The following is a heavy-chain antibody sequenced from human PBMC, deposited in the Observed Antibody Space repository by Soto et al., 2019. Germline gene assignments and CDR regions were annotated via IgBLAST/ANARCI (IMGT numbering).Heavy chain of an antibody. J-gene: IGHJ6*02. D-gene: IGHD6-13*01. CDR3: AKDQGGTVAAAGAYYYGMDV. Sequence: EVQLVESGGGLVQPGRSLRLSCAASGFTFDDYAMHWVRQAPGKGLAWVSGISWNSGSIGYADSVKGRFTISRDNAKNSLYLQMNSLRAEDTALYYCAKDQGGTVAAAGAYYYGMDVWGQGTTVTVSS. V-gene: IGHV3-9*01. CDR1: GFTFDDYA. CDR2: ISWNSGSI.